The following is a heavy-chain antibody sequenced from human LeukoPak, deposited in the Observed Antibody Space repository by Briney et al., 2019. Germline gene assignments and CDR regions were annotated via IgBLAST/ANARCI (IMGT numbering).Heavy chain of an antibody. CDR2: SSSRSSTI. V-gene: IGHV3-48*02. Sequence: PGRSLRLSCAASGFTFSSYSMNWVRQAPGKGLEWVSYSSSRSSTIYYADSVKGRFTISRDNAKNSLYLQMNSLRDEDTAVYYCARVWDYDILTGRHYYYYGMDVWGQGTTVTVSS. D-gene: IGHD3-9*01. CDR3: ARVWDYDILTGRHYYYYGMDV. CDR1: GFTFSSYS. J-gene: IGHJ6*02.